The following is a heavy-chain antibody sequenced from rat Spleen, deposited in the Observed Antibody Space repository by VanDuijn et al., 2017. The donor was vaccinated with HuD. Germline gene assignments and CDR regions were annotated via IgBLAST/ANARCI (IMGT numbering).Heavy chain of an antibody. V-gene: IGHV5-29*01. D-gene: IGHD1-5*01. Sequence: EVQLVESGGGLVQPGRSMKLSCGASGFTFNNYWMTWIRQAPGKGLEWVATISYDGSNTYYRDSVKGRFTISRDNAKSTLYLQMHSLRSEDTATYYCVRLYNNPGYWYFDFWGPGTMVTVSS. CDR2: ISYDGSNT. J-gene: IGHJ1*01. CDR1: GFTFNNYW. CDR3: VRLYNNPGYWYFDF.